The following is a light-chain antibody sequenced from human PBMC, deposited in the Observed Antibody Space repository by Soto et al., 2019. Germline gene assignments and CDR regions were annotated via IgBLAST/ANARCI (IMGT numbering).Light chain of an antibody. Sequence: DIQMTQSPSTLSASVGDRVTITCRASQGISNLLAWYQQKPGQVPKLLIYDASTLECGVSSRFSGSGSGTEFALTTSGLKPDDFASYYCQHYNRFSLTFGGGTKVEIK. CDR2: DAS. V-gene: IGKV1-5*01. J-gene: IGKJ4*01. CDR1: QGISNL. CDR3: QHYNRFSLT.